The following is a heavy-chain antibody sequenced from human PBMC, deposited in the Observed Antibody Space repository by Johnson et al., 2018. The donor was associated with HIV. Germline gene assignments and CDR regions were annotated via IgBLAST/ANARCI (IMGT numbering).Heavy chain of an antibody. Sequence: VQLVESGGGLVQPGGSLRLSCAASGFTFSNYWMTWVRQAPGKGLELVANIKQDGGEKYYVDSVKGRFDISRDNAKNALYLQMSSLSAEDTALYYCARASIPYDTHVGPFDIWGQGTMVTVSS. CDR3: ARASIPYDTHVGPFDI. V-gene: IGHV3-7*05. CDR1: GFTFSNYW. CDR2: IKQDGGEK. J-gene: IGHJ3*02. D-gene: IGHD3-22*01.